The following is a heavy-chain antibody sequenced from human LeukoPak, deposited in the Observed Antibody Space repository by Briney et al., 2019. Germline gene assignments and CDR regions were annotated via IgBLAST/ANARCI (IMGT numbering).Heavy chain of an antibody. CDR2: IYYSGST. CDR3: ARGGIAVAGGPNWFDP. Sequence: SETLSLTCTVSGGSISSSSYYWGWIRQPPGKGLEWIGSIYYSGSTYYNPSLKSRVTISVDTSKNQFSLKLSSVTAADTAVYYCARGGIAVAGGPNWFDPWGQGTLVTVSS. J-gene: IGHJ5*02. CDR1: GGSISSSSYY. V-gene: IGHV4-39*07. D-gene: IGHD6-19*01.